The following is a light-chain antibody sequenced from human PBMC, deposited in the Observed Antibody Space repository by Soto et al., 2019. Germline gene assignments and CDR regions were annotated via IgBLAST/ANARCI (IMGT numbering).Light chain of an antibody. Sequence: DIQMTQSPSSLSASVGDRVTITCRATQTISNSLNWYQQRPGKAPNLLIYGASTLQGGVPSRFSGGGSGTDFSLTINSLQPEDSATYFCQESHAFLWGTFDRGTKV. CDR3: QESHAFLWGT. V-gene: IGKV1-39*01. CDR2: GAS. J-gene: IGKJ1*01. CDR1: QTISNS.